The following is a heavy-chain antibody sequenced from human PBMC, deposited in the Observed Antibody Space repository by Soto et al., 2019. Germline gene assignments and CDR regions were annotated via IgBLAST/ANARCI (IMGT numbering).Heavy chain of an antibody. V-gene: IGHV3-33*01. CDR3: VRGDNWNDEASDY. CDR1: GFMFSNHG. D-gene: IGHD1-1*01. Sequence: QVQLVESGGGVVQPGRSLRLSCAASGFMFSNHGMHWVRQAPGKGLEWVAVIWSDGNNRYYADSVKGRFTISRDNSKNTLYPQMNRLRTEDTAVYYCVRGDNWNDEASDYWGQGTLVTVSA. J-gene: IGHJ4*02. CDR2: IWSDGNNR.